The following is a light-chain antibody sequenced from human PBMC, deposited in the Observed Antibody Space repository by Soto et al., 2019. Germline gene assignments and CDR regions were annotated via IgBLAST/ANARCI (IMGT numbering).Light chain of an antibody. CDR3: CSYAGSSPSYV. CDR2: EGS. V-gene: IGLV2-23*01. Sequence: QSALTQPASVSGSPGQSITISCTGTSSDVGSYNLVSWYQQHPGKAPKLMIYEGSKRPSGVSNRFSGSKSGNTASLTISGLQAEDEADYYCCSYAGSSPSYVFGTGTKVTV. CDR1: SSDVGSYNL. J-gene: IGLJ1*01.